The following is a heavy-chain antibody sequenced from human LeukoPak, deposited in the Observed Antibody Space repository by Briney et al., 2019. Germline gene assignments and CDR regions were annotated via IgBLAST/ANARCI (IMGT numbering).Heavy chain of an antibody. CDR2: IYYSGST. Sequence: SETLSLTCTVSGGSISSSSYYWGWIRQPPGKGLEWIGSIYYSGSTYYNPSLKSRVTISVDTSKNQFSLKLSSVTAADTAVYYCAREGPGKSGSYYFDYWGQGTLVTVSS. D-gene: IGHD1-26*01. CDR3: AREGPGKSGSYYFDY. CDR1: GGSISSSSYY. J-gene: IGHJ4*02. V-gene: IGHV4-39*07.